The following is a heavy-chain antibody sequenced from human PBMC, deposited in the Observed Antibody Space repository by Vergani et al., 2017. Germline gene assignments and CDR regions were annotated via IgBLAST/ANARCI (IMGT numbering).Heavy chain of an antibody. CDR1: GFTLDDYT. V-gene: IGHV3-43*01. CDR2: ISWDGGST. J-gene: IGHJ6*03. D-gene: IGHD3-9*01. Sequence: EVQLVESGGVVVQPGGSLRLSCAASGFTLDDYTMHWVRQAPGKGLEWVSLISWDGGSTYYADPVKGRITISRDNSKNSLYLQMNSLRTEDTALYYCAKGGFDWPNYYYYYMDVWGKGTTVTVSS. CDR3: AKGGFDWPNYYYYYMDV.